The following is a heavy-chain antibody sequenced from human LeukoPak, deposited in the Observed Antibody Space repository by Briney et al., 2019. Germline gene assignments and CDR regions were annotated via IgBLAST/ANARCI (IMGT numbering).Heavy chain of an antibody. CDR3: ARALRATVTTIPTYYYYYGMDV. CDR1: GYTFTSYG. V-gene: IGHV1-18*01. J-gene: IGHJ6*02. Sequence: ASVKASCKASGYTFTSYGISWVRQAPGQGLEWMGWISAYNGNTNYAQKLQGRVTMTTDTSTSTAYMELRSLRSDDTAVYYCARALRATVTTIPTYYYYYGMDVWGQGTTVTVSS. CDR2: ISAYNGNT. D-gene: IGHD4-17*01.